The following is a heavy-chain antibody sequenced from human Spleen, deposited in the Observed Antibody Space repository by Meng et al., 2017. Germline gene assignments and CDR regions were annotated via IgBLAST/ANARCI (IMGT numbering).Heavy chain of an antibody. CDR2: IGHSGIT. CDR3: ARGADILGTILPLDS. D-gene: IGHD5-12*01. V-gene: IGHV4-4*02. J-gene: IGHJ4*02. CDR1: GDSITNHNW. Sequence: QVQLQESGPGLVKPSQTLSLTCAVSGDSITNHNWWAWVRQPPGKGLEWIGGIGHSGITYYTPSLKSRVTMSVDTSKNQFSLKLSSVTAADTAVYFCARGADILGTILPLDSWGRGTLVTVSS.